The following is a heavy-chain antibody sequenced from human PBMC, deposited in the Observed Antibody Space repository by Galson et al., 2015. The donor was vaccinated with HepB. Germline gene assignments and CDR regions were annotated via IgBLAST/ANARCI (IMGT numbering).Heavy chain of an antibody. V-gene: IGHV1-2*05. J-gene: IGHJ4*02. CDR2: INPHTGDT. CDR3: TKEGSSNDFDF. CDR1: GYTFTAYY. Sequence: SVKVSCKASGYTFTAYYLHWVRQAPGQGLEWMGRINPHTGDTNYAQPFQGRVTMTRDTSISTAYMELSRLSSDDTVVYYCTKEGSSNDFDFWGQGILVTVSS. D-gene: IGHD6-13*01.